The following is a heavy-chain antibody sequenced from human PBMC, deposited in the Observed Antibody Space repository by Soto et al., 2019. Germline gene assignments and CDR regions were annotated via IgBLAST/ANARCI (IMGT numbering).Heavy chain of an antibody. Sequence: GGSLRLSCAAYGFTFTSQAMSWVRQAPGKGLEWVAGVSKSGDGTYYTDSVKGRFSISRDNSKNTLHLQMNSLRAEDTAVYYCVKGISYPDYWGQGTLVTVSS. V-gene: IGHV3-23*01. CDR3: VKGISYPDY. J-gene: IGHJ4*01. D-gene: IGHD3-10*01. CDR1: GFTFTSQA. CDR2: VSKSGDGT.